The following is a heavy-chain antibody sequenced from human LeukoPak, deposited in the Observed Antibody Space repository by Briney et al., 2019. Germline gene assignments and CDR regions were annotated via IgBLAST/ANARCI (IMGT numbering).Heavy chain of an antibody. CDR3: AREVLTVEATLPNDFDL. D-gene: IGHD1-26*01. Sequence: ASVKVSCKASGYIFTGYYMHWVRQAPGQGLEWMGWINPNSGGRKYAQKFQGRVTMTRDTSISTAYMELSSLRSDDTAVYYCAREVLTVEATLPNDFDLWGQGSLVTVSS. CDR1: GYIFTGYY. J-gene: IGHJ4*02. CDR2: INPNSGGR. V-gene: IGHV1-2*02.